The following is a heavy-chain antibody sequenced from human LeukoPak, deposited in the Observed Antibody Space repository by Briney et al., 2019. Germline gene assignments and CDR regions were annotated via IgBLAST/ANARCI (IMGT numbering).Heavy chain of an antibody. CDR3: ARVFSSGHTYYYYYMDV. Sequence: SETLSLTCAVYGGSFSGYYWSWIRQPPGKGLEWIGRIYTSGSTNYNPSLKSRVTISVDTSKNQFSLNLNSVTAADTAVYYCARVFSSGHTYYYYYMDVWGKGTTVTISS. V-gene: IGHV4-59*10. CDR1: GGSFSGYY. D-gene: IGHD3-22*01. J-gene: IGHJ6*03. CDR2: IYTSGST.